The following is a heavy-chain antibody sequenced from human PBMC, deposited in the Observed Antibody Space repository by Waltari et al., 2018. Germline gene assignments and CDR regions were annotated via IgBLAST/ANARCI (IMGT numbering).Heavy chain of an antibody. CDR2: IYYSGRT. D-gene: IGHD3-22*01. V-gene: IGHV4-39*01. CDR3: ASLDSSGRYL. CDR1: GGSISSSSYY. J-gene: IGHJ2*01. Sequence: QLQLQESGPGLVKPSETLSLTCTVSGGSISSSSYYWGWIRQPPGQGLAWIGSIYYSGRTYENPSLKSRGTISVDTSKNQFSLKLSSVTAADTAVYYCASLDSSGRYLWGRGTLVTVSS.